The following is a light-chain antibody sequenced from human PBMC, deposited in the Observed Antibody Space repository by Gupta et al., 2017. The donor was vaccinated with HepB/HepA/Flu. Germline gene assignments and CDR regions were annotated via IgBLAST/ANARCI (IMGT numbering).Light chain of an antibody. V-gene: IGLV3-21*03. CDR1: NIGSKS. J-gene: IGLJ2*01. CDR2: EDS. CDR3: QVWDSGVDFVV. Sequence: SYVLTPPPSVPVAPGRTATITCGGDNIGSKSVHWYQQKPGQAPVLVVYEDSDRPSGIPERFSGSKSANTATLTISRVEAGDEADYYCQVWDSGVDFVVFGGGTKVIVL.